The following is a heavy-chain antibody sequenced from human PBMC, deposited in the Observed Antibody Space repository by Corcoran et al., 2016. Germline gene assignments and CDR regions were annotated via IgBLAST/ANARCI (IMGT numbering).Heavy chain of an antibody. Sequence: EVQLVETGGVVVQPGGSLRLSCEASGFTFDDYTMHWVRQAPGKGLEWVSLISWDGGSTYYADSVKGRFTISRDNSKNSLYLQMNSLRTEDTSLCYCAKDIVTGGAAALGYWGQVTLVTVSA. CDR2: ISWDGGST. J-gene: IGHJ4*02. CDR3: AKDIVTGGAAALGY. D-gene: IGHD6-13*01. V-gene: IGHV3-43*01. CDR1: GFTFDDYT.